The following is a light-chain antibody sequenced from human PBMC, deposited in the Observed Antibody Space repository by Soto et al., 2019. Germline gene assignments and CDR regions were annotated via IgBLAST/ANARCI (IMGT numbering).Light chain of an antibody. J-gene: IGLJ3*02. CDR3: SSFTTSDTWV. Sequence: QSALTQPASVSGSPGQSITISCSGGSSDVGNYNRVSWYRQHPGKAPQLIVYEVKNRPSGVSNRFSGSKSGNTASLTISGLQAEDEADYFCSSFTTSDTWVIGGGTQLTVL. V-gene: IGLV2-14*02. CDR1: SSDVGNYNR. CDR2: EVK.